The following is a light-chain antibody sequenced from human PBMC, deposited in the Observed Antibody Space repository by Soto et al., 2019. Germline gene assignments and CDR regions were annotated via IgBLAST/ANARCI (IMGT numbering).Light chain of an antibody. J-gene: IGKJ5*01. V-gene: IGKV3D-15*01. CDR2: GAS. CDR1: QSVSSSY. CDR3: QQYNNWPPIT. Sequence: EIVLTQSPGTLSLSPGERATLSCRASQSVSSSYLAWYQQKPGQAPRLLIYGASNRATDIPARFSGSGSGTEFTLTISSLQSEDFAVYYCQQYNNWPPITFGQGTRLEI.